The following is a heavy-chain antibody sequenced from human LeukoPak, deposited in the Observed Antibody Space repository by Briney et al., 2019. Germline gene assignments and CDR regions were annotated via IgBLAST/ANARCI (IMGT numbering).Heavy chain of an antibody. D-gene: IGHD2-2*01. Sequence: QPGGSLRLSCAASGFTFSGYAMTWVRQAPGKGPEWVSTTSGSGDSTHYADSVKGRFTISRDNSKNTLYLQVNSLRAEDTAVYYCAKGKLVPAALFDYWGQGTLVTVSS. CDR3: AKGKLVPAALFDY. J-gene: IGHJ4*02. CDR1: GFTFSGYA. V-gene: IGHV3-23*01. CDR2: TSGSGDST.